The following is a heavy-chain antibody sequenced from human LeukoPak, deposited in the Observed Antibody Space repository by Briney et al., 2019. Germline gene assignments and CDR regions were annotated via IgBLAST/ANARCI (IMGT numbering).Heavy chain of an antibody. CDR3: ARVKAGFYYSDY. CDR2: IYYRGST. CDR1: GGSITSYY. V-gene: IGHV4-59*01. J-gene: IGHJ4*02. D-gene: IGHD6-19*01. Sequence: PSETLSLTCTVSGGSITSYYGSWVRHPPGGGLGWIGYIYYRGSTNYNPSLKSRFTISVDTSKNQFSLKLSSVTAADTAVYYCARVKAGFYYSDYWGQGTLVTVSS.